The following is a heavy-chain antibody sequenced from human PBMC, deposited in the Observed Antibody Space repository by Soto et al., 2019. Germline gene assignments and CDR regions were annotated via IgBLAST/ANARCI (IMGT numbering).Heavy chain of an antibody. CDR3: ARSIVVVTALDY. CDR1: GYTFTSYA. CDR2: INAGNGNT. V-gene: IGHV1-3*05. D-gene: IGHD2-21*02. Sequence: QVQLVQSGAEEKKPGASVKVYCKASGYTFTSYAMHWVRQAPGQRLEWMGWINAGNGNTKYSQKFQGRVTITRDTSASTAYMELSSVRSEDTAVYYCARSIVVVTALDYWGQGTLVTVSS. J-gene: IGHJ4*02.